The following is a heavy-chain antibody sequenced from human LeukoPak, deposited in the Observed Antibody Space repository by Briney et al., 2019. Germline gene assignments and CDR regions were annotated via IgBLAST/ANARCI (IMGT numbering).Heavy chain of an antibody. CDR1: GYTFTSYG. CDR3: ARDAVSGSYYVRLWY. CDR2: ISAYNGNT. J-gene: IGHJ4*02. V-gene: IGHV1-18*01. D-gene: IGHD1-26*01. Sequence: ASVKVSCKASGYTFTSYGISWVRQAPGQGLEWMGWISAYNGNTNYAQKLQGRVTMTTDTSTSTAYMELGSLRSDDTAVYYCARDAVSGSYYVRLWYWGQGTLVTVSS.